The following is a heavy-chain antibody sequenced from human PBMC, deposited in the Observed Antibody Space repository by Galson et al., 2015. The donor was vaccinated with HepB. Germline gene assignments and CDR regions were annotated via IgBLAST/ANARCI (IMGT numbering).Heavy chain of an antibody. CDR3: ARDPIITMIVVGTNWFDP. CDR2: ISAYNGNT. D-gene: IGHD3-22*01. V-gene: IGHV1-18*01. CDR1: GYTFTSYG. Sequence: SVKVSCKASGYTFTSYGISWVRQAPGQGLEWMGWISAYNGNTNYAQKLQGRVTMTTDTSTSTAYMELRSLRSDDTAVYYCARDPIITMIVVGTNWFDPWGQGTLVTVSS. J-gene: IGHJ5*02.